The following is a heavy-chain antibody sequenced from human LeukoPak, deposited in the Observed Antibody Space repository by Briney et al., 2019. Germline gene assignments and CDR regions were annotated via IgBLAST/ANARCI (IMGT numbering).Heavy chain of an antibody. Sequence: GGSLRLSCAASGFTFSSYGMHWVRQAPGKGLEWVAFIRYDGSNKYYADSVKGRFTISRDNSNNTLYLQMNSLRAEDTAVYYCAQAGTTPPFFDYWGQGTLVTVSS. CDR3: AQAGTTPPFFDY. J-gene: IGHJ4*02. CDR1: GFTFSSYG. CDR2: IRYDGSNK. D-gene: IGHD1-7*01. V-gene: IGHV3-30*02.